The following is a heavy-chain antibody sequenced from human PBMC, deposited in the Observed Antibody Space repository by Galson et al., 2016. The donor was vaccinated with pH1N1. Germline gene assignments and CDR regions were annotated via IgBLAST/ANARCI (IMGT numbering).Heavy chain of an antibody. Sequence: SVKVSCKASGYTFTSFYIHWVRQAPGQGLEWMGRDKPNRVDSNFAQNFQGRVAMTSDTSISTAYMELSSLRSDDTAFYYCAKASDLSAYDLDYFDYWGQGTLVTVSS. CDR3: AKASDLSAYDLDYFDY. D-gene: IGHD5-12*01. V-gene: IGHV1-2*06. J-gene: IGHJ4*02. CDR2: DKPNRVDS. CDR1: GYTFTSFY.